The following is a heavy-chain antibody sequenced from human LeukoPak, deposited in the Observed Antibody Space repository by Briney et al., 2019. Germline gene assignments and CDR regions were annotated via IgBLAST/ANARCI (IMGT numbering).Heavy chain of an antibody. D-gene: IGHD3-22*01. CDR3: ARRGLLLPYDY. CDR1: GGSISSSNW. Sequence: SETLSLTCAVSGGSISSSNWWSWVRQPPGKGLEWIGEIYHSGSTNYNPSLKRRVTISVDKSKSQFSLKLSSVTAADTAVYYCARRGLLLPYDYWGQGTLVTVSS. J-gene: IGHJ4*02. V-gene: IGHV4-4*02. CDR2: IYHSGST.